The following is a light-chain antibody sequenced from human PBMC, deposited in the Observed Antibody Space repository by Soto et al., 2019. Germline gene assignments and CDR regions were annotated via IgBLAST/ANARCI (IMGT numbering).Light chain of an antibody. J-gene: IGLJ1*01. V-gene: IGLV2-14*01. CDR2: DVS. CDR1: SSDVGGYNY. CDR3: SSYTSSSTLV. Sequence: QSALTQPASVSGSPGQSITISCTGTSSDVGGYNYVSWYQQHPGKAPKLMIYDVSNRPSGVSNRFSGSKSGNTASLTISGLQAEDEADYYCSSYTSSSTLVFGTGTKVPVI.